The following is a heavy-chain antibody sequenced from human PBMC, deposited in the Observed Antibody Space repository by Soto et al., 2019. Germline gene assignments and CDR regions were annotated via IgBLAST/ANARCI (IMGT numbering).Heavy chain of an antibody. CDR1: GYTFTSYD. Sequence: QVQLVQSGAEVKKPGASVKVSCKASGYTFTSYDINWVRQATGQGLEWMGWMNPNSGNTGYAQKFQGRVTMTRNTSMSTAYMELSSLRSEDTAVYYCARVGTGTTSDGDYYGMDVWGQGTTVTVSS. CDR3: ARVGTGTTSDGDYYGMDV. V-gene: IGHV1-8*01. D-gene: IGHD1-7*01. J-gene: IGHJ6*02. CDR2: MNPNSGNT.